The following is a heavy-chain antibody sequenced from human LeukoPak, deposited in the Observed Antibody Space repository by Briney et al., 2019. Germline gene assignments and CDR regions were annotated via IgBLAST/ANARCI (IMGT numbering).Heavy chain of an antibody. Sequence: ASVKVSCKLSEYTFSDFYLNWVRQAPGQGLERMAWINPFSDARSYAQKFQGRVTMTWDMSTTTVFMELSRLRSDDTAVYYCATSTITHTRDPWGQGTLVTVSS. CDR1: EYTFSDFY. J-gene: IGHJ5*02. V-gene: IGHV1-2*02. CDR3: ATSTITHTRDP. D-gene: IGHD1-1*01. CDR2: INPFSDAR.